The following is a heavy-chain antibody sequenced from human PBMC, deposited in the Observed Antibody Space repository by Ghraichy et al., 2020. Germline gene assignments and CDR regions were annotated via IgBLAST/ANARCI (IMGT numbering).Heavy chain of an antibody. Sequence: GSLRLSCAASGFTFSTYTMNWVRQAPGKGLEWVSYISSSSSTIYYADSVKGRFTISRDNAKNSLYLQMNSLRDEDTAVYYCATYDSSGYYPSHFDYWGQGTLVTVSS. D-gene: IGHD3-22*01. V-gene: IGHV3-48*02. CDR3: ATYDSSGYYPSHFDY. CDR1: GFTFSTYT. J-gene: IGHJ4*02. CDR2: ISSSSSTI.